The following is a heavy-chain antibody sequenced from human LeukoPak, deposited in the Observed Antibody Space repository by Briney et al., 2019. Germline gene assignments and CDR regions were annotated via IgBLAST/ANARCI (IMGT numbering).Heavy chain of an antibody. V-gene: IGHV4-34*01. CDR3: ARGCGYSYGYFDY. D-gene: IGHD5-18*01. Sequence: SETLSLTCAVYGGSFSGYYWSWIRQPPGKGLEWIGEINHSGSTNHNPSLKSRVTISVDTSKNQFSLKLSSVTAADTAVYYCARGCGYSYGYFDYWGQGTLVTVSS. J-gene: IGHJ4*02. CDR1: GGSFSGYY. CDR2: INHSGST.